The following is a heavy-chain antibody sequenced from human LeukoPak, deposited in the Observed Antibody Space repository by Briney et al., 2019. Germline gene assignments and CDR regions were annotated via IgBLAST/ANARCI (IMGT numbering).Heavy chain of an antibody. J-gene: IGHJ4*02. CDR3: AIGVVITTAFDN. V-gene: IGHV3-74*01. CDR1: GFTFNNYW. D-gene: IGHD3-22*01. Sequence: GGSLRLSCAASGFTFNNYWMHWVRQAPGEGLVWVSGINSDGSSATYADSVKGRFTISRDNAKNTLYLEMNSLRAEDMAVYYCAIGVVITTAFDNWGQGTLVTVSS. CDR2: INSDGSSA.